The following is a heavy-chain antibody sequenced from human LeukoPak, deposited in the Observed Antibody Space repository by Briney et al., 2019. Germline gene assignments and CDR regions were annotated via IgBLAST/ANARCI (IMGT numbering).Heavy chain of an antibody. J-gene: IGHJ4*02. Sequence: GGSLRLSCEASGFTFSSYAMHWVRQAPGKGLEWVAVISYDGSNKYYADSVKGRFTISRDNSKNTLYLQMNSLRAEDTAVYYCARDRAVAGLDYWGQGTLVTVSS. D-gene: IGHD6-19*01. V-gene: IGHV3-30*04. CDR2: ISYDGSNK. CDR3: ARDRAVAGLDY. CDR1: GFTFSSYA.